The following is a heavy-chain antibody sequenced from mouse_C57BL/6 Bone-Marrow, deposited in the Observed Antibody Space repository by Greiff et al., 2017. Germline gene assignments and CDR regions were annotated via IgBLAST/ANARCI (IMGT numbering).Heavy chain of an antibody. D-gene: IGHD1-1*02. CDR2: IDPSDSYT. Sequence: QVQLQQPGAELVKPGASVKLSCKASGYTFTSYWMQWVKQRPGQGLEWIGEIDPSDSYTNYNQKFKGKATLTVDKSSSTAYMQLSSLTSEDSAVYYCARGGSVFAYWCQGTLVTVSA. J-gene: IGHJ3*01. V-gene: IGHV1-50*01. CDR3: ARGGSVFAY. CDR1: GYTFTSYW.